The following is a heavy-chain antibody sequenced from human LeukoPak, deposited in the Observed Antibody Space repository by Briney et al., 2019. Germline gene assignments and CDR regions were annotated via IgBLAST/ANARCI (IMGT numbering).Heavy chain of an antibody. J-gene: IGHJ4*02. Sequence: GGSLRLSCAASGFTFSSYAMTWVRQAPGKGLEWVSAISGSGGTTYYADSVRGRFTTSRDNSKNTVYLQMNSLRAEDTAIYYCAKGLINDWSALEYWGQGILVTVSS. CDR1: GFTFSSYA. CDR2: ISGSGGTT. CDR3: AKGLINDWSALEY. V-gene: IGHV3-23*01. D-gene: IGHD3-9*01.